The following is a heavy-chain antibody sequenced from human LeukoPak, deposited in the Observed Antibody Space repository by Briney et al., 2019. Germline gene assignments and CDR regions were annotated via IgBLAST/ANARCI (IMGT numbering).Heavy chain of an antibody. CDR1: GFSFSTYA. J-gene: IGHJ4*02. Sequence: PGGSLRLSCAASGFSFSTYAMHWVRQAPGKGLEWVALIWHDASHTFYTDSVKGRFTTSRDNAKNSLYLQMNSLRAEDTAVYYCARDFGVIASTGGIGYWGQGTLVTVSS. CDR3: ARDFGVIASTGGIGY. V-gene: IGHV3-33*01. CDR2: IWHDASHT. D-gene: IGHD2-8*01.